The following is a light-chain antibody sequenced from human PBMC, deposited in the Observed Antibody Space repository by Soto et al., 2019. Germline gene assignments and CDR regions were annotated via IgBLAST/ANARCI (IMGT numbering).Light chain of an antibody. V-gene: IGKV3-20*01. Sequence: EIVLTQSPGTLSLSPGERATLSCRASQSVISSYLAWYQQKPGQAPRLLIYGAASRATGIPDRFSGSVSGKDFTLTISSLEPEDFAVYYCQHFVNSLTWTFGQGTKVDIK. CDR2: GAA. CDR3: QHFVNSLTWT. J-gene: IGKJ1*01. CDR1: QSVISSY.